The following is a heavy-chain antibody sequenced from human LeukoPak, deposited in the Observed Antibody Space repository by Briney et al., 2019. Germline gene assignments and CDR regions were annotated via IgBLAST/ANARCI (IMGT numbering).Heavy chain of an antibody. CDR3: ARDPRTVRI. V-gene: IGHV3-48*03. CDR2: MTRSGRTT. J-gene: IGHJ4*02. Sequence: PGGSLRLSCAVSGFTFSNYDMNWVRQAPGKGLEWVSYMTRSGRTTNYADSVRGRFTISRDNAKNSLYLQMNSLRVEDTAVYYCARDPRTVRIWGQGTLVTVSS. D-gene: IGHD1-1*01. CDR1: GFTFSNYD.